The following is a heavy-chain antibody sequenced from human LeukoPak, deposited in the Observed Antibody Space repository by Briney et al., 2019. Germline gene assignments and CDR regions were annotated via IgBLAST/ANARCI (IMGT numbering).Heavy chain of an antibody. V-gene: IGHV3-7*01. CDR1: GFTFSINW. CDR3: ARGWATIPD. J-gene: IGHJ1*01. D-gene: IGHD5-24*01. Sequence: TGGSLRLSCSASGFTFSINWMTWVRQAPGKGLEWVANIPDDGSETNYVDSVKGRFIISRDNAKNSLSLQMNSLREEDTALYYCARGWATIPDWGQGTLVTVSS. CDR2: IPDDGSET.